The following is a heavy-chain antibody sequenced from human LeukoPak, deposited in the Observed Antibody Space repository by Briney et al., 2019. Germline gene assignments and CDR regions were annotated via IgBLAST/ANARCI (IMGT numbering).Heavy chain of an antibody. V-gene: IGHV3-48*01. J-gene: IGHJ5*02. CDR2: ISSSSSTI. CDR1: GFTFSSYS. Sequence: GGSLRLSCAASGFTFSSYSMNWVRQAPGKGLEWVSCISSSSSTIYYADSVKGRFTISRDNAKNSLYLQMNSLRAEDTAVYYCARTLLYYYDSSGLHPWGQGTLVTVSS. CDR3: ARTLLYYYDSSGLHP. D-gene: IGHD3-22*01.